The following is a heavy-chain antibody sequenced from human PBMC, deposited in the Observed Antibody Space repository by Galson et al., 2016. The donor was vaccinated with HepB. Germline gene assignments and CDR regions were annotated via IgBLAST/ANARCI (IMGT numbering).Heavy chain of an antibody. D-gene: IGHD2-15*01. Sequence: SLRLSCAASGFTLSSYWMTWDRQAPGKGLEWVANIKQDGIEKYHADSVRGRFTISRDNTKDSLYLQMSDLRAEDTAVYYCVRDSGLCSGGSCYGDAFDIWGQGTMVTVSS. J-gene: IGHJ3*02. CDR2: IKQDGIEK. CDR3: VRDSGLCSGGSCYGDAFDI. CDR1: GFTLSSYW. V-gene: IGHV3-7*01.